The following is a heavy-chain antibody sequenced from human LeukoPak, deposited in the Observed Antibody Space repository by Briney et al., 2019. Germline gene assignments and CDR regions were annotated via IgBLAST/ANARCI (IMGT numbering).Heavy chain of an antibody. CDR1: GGSISSYY. Sequence: KTSETLSLTCTVSGGSISSYYWSWIRQPPGKGLEWIGYIYYSGSTNYNPSLKSRVTISVDTSKSQFSLKLTSVTAADTAVYYCARGGGSGRGNWFDPWGQGSLVIVSS. J-gene: IGHJ5*02. D-gene: IGHD3-10*01. CDR3: ARGGGSGRGNWFDP. CDR2: IYYSGST. V-gene: IGHV4-59*01.